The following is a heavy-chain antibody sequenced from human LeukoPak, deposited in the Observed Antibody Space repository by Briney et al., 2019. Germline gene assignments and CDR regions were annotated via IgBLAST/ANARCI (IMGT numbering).Heavy chain of an antibody. CDR2: ISYDGSNK. CDR1: GFTFSSYA. Sequence: GGSLRLSCAASGFTFSSYAMHWVRQAPGKGLEWVAVISYDGSNKYYADSVKGRFTISRDNSKNTLYLQMNSLRAEGTAVYYCAREEIELWFGELSGYYYMDVWGKGTTVTVSS. D-gene: IGHD3-10*01. V-gene: IGHV3-30*04. J-gene: IGHJ6*03. CDR3: AREEIELWFGELSGYYYMDV.